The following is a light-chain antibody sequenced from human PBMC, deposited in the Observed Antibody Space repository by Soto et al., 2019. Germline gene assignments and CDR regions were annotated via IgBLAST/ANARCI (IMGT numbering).Light chain of an antibody. V-gene: IGLV2-14*01. J-gene: IGLJ1*01. Sequence: QSALAQPASVSGSPGQSITISCTGTSGDVGAYDFVSWYQQHPGKAPRLMIYNVNNRPAGASNRFSGSKSGSTASLTISTLQAEDEADYYCASFTTTYYYVLGDGTKVTV. CDR3: ASFTTTYYYV. CDR1: SGDVGAYDF. CDR2: NVN.